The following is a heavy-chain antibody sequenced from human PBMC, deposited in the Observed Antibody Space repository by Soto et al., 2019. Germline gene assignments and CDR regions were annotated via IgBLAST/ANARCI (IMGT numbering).Heavy chain of an antibody. D-gene: IGHD3-10*01. CDR1: GFTFSDYY. CDR3: VRGRGGD. J-gene: IGHJ4*02. Sequence: QAQLVVSGGDLVKPGGSLRLSCAASGFTFSDYYMTWIRQAPGKGLEWISYISNSGTYTNYADSVKGRFTISRDNAKNSLYLRMTGLRAEDTAVYYCVRGRGGDWGQGTLVTVSS. V-gene: IGHV3-11*06. CDR2: ISNSGTYT.